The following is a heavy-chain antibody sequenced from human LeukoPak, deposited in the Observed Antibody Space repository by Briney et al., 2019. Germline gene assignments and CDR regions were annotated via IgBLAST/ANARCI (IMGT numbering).Heavy chain of an antibody. J-gene: IGHJ4*02. Sequence: SETLSLTCTVSGGSISSYYWSWIRQPPGKGLEWIGYIYYSGSTNYNPSLKSRVAISVDTSKNQFSLKLSSVTAADTAVYYCARGRANYDYVWGSYRYRYFDYWGQGTLVTVSS. CDR1: GGSISSYY. CDR3: ARGRANYDYVWGSYRYRYFDY. D-gene: IGHD3-16*02. V-gene: IGHV4-59*12. CDR2: IYYSGST.